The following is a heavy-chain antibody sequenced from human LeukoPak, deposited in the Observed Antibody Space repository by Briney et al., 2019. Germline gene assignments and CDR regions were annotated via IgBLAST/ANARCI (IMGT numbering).Heavy chain of an antibody. V-gene: IGHV4-39*01. CDR3: ARYSGMGYSPGTYSNS. CDR1: GASISGSSHYF. J-gene: IGHJ4*02. D-gene: IGHD1-26*01. CDR2: IYYSGIP. Sequence: SETLSLTCTVSGASISGSSHYFWGWIRQTPGKGLEWIGSIYYSGIPYYTPSLKSRPTTPVDPSRNQFSLKLSSVSAADTAVYYCARYSGMGYSPGTYSNSWGQGTRVTVSS.